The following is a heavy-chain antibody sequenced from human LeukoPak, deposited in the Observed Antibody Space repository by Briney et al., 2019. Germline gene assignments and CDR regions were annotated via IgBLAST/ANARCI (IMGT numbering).Heavy chain of an antibody. V-gene: IGHV4-59*01. CDR3: ARLSGYYYYYMDV. J-gene: IGHJ6*03. Sequence: SETLSLTCTVSGGSISSYYWSWIRQPPGKGLEWIGYIYYSGSTNYNPSLKSRVTISVDTSKNQFSLKLSSVTAADTAVYYCARLSGYYYYYMDVWGKGTTVTISS. CDR2: IYYSGST. CDR1: GGSISSYY.